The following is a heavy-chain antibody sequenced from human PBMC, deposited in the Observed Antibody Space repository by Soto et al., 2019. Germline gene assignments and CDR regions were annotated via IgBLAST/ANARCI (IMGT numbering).Heavy chain of an antibody. CDR1: GGTFSSYA. CDR3: ASPYGSGSYAMGGYYYYGMDV. J-gene: IGHJ6*02. V-gene: IGHV1-69*01. Sequence: QVQLVQSGAEVMKPGSSVKVSCKASGGTFSSYAISWVRQAPGQGLEWMGGIIPIFGTANYAQKFQGRVTITADESTSTAYMELSSLTSEDTAVYYCASPYGSGSYAMGGYYYYGMDVWGQGTTVTVSS. CDR2: IIPIFGTA. D-gene: IGHD3-10*01.